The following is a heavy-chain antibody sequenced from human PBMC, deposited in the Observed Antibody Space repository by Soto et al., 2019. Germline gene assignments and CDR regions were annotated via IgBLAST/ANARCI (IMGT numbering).Heavy chain of an antibody. CDR2: IYYSGST. CDR3: ARQYGDYFDY. CDR1: GGSISSYY. Sequence: ASETLSLTCTVSGGSISSYYWSWIRQPPGKGLEWIGYIYYSGSTNYNPSLKSRVTISVDTSKNQFSLKLSSVTAADTAVYYCARQYGDYFDYWGQGTLVTVSS. D-gene: IGHD4-17*01. V-gene: IGHV4-59*08. J-gene: IGHJ4*02.